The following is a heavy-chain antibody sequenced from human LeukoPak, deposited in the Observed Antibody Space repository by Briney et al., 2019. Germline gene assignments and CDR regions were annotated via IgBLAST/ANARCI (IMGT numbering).Heavy chain of an antibody. CDR2: VDPEDDET. Sequence: ASVKVSCKVSGYTFTDYYMHWVQQAPGKGLEWMGLVDPEDDETLYAEKFQGRVTITADTSSDTAYMELSSLRSEDTAAYYCATVSGSGSYYNHFDYWGQGTLVTVSS. J-gene: IGHJ4*02. D-gene: IGHD3-10*01. V-gene: IGHV1-69-2*01. CDR3: ATVSGSGSYYNHFDY. CDR1: GYTFTDYY.